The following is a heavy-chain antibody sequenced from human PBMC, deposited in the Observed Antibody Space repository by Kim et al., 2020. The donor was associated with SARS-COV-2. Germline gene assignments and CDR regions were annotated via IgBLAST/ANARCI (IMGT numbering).Heavy chain of an antibody. V-gene: IGHV4-39*01. CDR2: ST. J-gene: IGHJ4*02. CDR3: ARFVGSSVDY. Sequence: STYTPPSRRSQVTISVDTSKNQFALKLSAVTAADTAVYYCARFVGSSVDYWGQGTLVNVSS. D-gene: IGHD6-13*01.